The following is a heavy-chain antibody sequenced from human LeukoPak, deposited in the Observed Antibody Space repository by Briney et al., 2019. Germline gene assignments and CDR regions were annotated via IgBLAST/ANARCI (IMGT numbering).Heavy chain of an antibody. CDR2: IWYDGSNK. CDR1: GFTFSSYG. J-gene: IGHJ3*02. CDR3: ARGWNTTPRSGFDI. Sequence: GGSLRLSCAASGFTFSSYGMYWVRQAPGKGLEWVAVIWYDGSNKYYADSVKGRFTISRDNVKNTLFLQMNSLGAEDTALYYCARGWNTTPRSGFDIWGLGTMVTVSS. D-gene: IGHD1/OR15-1a*01. V-gene: IGHV3-33*01.